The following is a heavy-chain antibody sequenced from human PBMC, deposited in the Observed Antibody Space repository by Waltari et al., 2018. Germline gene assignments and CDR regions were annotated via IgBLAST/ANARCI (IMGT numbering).Heavy chain of an antibody. CDR2: IYTSGST. D-gene: IGHD6-13*01. J-gene: IGHJ5*02. V-gene: IGHV4-61*09. Sequence: QVQLQESGPGLVKPSQTLSLTCTVSGGSISSGSYYWSWIRQPAGKGLEWIGYIYTSGSTNYNPSLKGRVTISVDTSKNQFSLKLSSVTAADTAVYYCARDRSSSPLNWFDPWGQGTLVTVSS. CDR1: GGSISSGSYY. CDR3: ARDRSSSPLNWFDP.